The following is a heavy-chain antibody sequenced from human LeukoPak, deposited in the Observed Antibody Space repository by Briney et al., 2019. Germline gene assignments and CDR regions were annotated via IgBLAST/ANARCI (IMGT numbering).Heavy chain of an antibody. CDR1: GYTFTGYY. Sequence: GASVKVSCKASGYTFTGYYIHWVRQAPGQGLGWMGWINPNGGGTNYAQNFQGRVTMTRDTSISTAYMELSRLRSDDTAIYYCARENNSGWYRKAAFDYWGQGTLVTVTS. J-gene: IGHJ4*02. D-gene: IGHD6-19*01. V-gene: IGHV1-2*02. CDR2: INPNGGGT. CDR3: ARENNSGWYRKAAFDY.